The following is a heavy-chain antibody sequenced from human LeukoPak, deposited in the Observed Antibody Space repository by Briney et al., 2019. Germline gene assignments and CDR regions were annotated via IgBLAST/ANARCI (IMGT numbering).Heavy chain of an antibody. Sequence: SQTLSLTCTVSGGSISSGDYYWSWIRQPPGKGLEWIGYTYYSESTYYNPSLKNRVSISVDTSKNQFSLNLSSVTAADTAVYYCARPYYYDSRIDPWGQGTLVTVSS. CDR2: TYYSEST. CDR1: GGSISSGDYY. D-gene: IGHD3-22*01. V-gene: IGHV4-30-4*01. CDR3: ARPYYYDSRIDP. J-gene: IGHJ5*02.